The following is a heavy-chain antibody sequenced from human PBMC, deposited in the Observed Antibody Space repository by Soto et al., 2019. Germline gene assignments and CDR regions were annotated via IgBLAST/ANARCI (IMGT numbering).Heavy chain of an antibody. CDR1: GFTFTSYD. Sequence: GGSLRLSCAASGFTFTSYDMHWVRQAPGKGLEWMALILHDGSAEYYADSVKGRFTISRDNSKSTLYLQMNSLRAEDTAVYYCARSRDGYSFYFYYGMDVWGQGTTVTVSS. CDR2: ILHDGSAE. CDR3: ARSRDGYSFYFYYGMDV. V-gene: IGHV3-30*03. J-gene: IGHJ6*02. D-gene: IGHD4-4*01.